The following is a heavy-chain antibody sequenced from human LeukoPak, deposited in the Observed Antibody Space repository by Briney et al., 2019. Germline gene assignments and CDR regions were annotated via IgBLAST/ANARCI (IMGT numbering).Heavy chain of an antibody. D-gene: IGHD1-26*01. V-gene: IGHV4-59*01. Sequence: SETLSLTCTVSGGSISSYYWSWIRQPPGKGLEWIGYIYYSGSTNYNPSLKSRVTISVDTSKNQFSLKLSSVTAADTAVYYCARDLGATGGDDAFDIWGQGTMVTVSS. CDR2: IYYSGST. CDR1: GGSISSYY. CDR3: ARDLGATGGDDAFDI. J-gene: IGHJ3*02.